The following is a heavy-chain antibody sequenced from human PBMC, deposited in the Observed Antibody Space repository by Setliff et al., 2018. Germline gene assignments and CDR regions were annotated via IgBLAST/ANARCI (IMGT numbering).Heavy chain of an antibody. CDR3: RQAVVGRDVFDI. V-gene: IGHV4-34*01. Sequence: KPSETLSLTCAVYGGSLSGYYWTWIRQPPGKGLEWFGEIDQSGSGDYNPSFKGRVTISVDTSKKQFSLTLNSVTAADTALYYCRQAVVGRDVFDIWGQGTVVTVSS. CDR1: GGSLSGYY. CDR2: IDQSGSG. J-gene: IGHJ3*02. D-gene: IGHD1-1*01.